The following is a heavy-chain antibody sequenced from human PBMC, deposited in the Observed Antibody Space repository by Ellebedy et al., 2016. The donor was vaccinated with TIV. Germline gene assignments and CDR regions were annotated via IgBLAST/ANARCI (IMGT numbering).Heavy chain of an antibody. V-gene: IGHV4-31*03. CDR3: ARDAYDTVTGWSEGMDV. CDR2: IGYSGST. J-gene: IGHJ6*02. D-gene: IGHD3-9*01. CDR1: GGSISSTNYY. Sequence: SETLSLTCTVSGGSISSTNYYWTWVRQHPGKGLEWIGYIGYSGSTYYSPSLRGRGIISLDTSKNQFSLKLNSVTAADTAVYYCARDAYDTVTGWSEGMDVWGQGTTVTVSS.